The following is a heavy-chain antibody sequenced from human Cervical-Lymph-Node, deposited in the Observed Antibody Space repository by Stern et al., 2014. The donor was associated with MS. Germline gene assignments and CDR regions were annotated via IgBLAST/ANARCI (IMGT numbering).Heavy chain of an antibody. V-gene: IGHV1-46*01. Sequence: DQLVESGAEVKKPGASVKVSCKASGYTFTSYYMHWVRQAPGQGLEWMGIINPSGGSTSYAQKFQGRVTMTRDTSTSTVYMELSSLRSEDTAVYYCAIVIAARMARYGMDVWGQGTTVTVSS. CDR2: INPSGGST. J-gene: IGHJ6*02. CDR3: AIVIAARMARYGMDV. CDR1: GYTFTSYY. D-gene: IGHD6-6*01.